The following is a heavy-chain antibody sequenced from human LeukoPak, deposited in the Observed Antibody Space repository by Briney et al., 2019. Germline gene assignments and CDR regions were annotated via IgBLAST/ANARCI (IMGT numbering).Heavy chain of an antibody. CDR3: ARRAAALDAFDI. D-gene: IGHD6-13*01. CDR1: GFTFSSYG. J-gene: IGHJ3*02. CDR2: IKSDGSST. Sequence: GGSLRLSCAAPGFTFSSYGMHWVRQAPGKGLEWVSRIKSDGSSTSYADSVKGRFTISRDNAKNTLYLQMNSLRAEDTAVYYCARRAAALDAFDIWGQGTMVTVSS. V-gene: IGHV3-74*01.